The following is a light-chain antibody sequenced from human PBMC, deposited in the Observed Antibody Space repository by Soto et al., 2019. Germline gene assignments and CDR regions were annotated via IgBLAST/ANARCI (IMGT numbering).Light chain of an antibody. J-gene: IGKJ3*01. V-gene: IGKV3-15*01. CDR1: QSVSSN. CDR3: QQYNKWPLVT. Sequence: EIVMTQSPVTLSVSPGERATLSCRASQSVSSNLAWYQQKPGQAPRLLIYAASTRATGIPARFSGSGSGTEFPLTISSLQSEDFAVYYCQQYNKWPLVTFGPGTKVDIK. CDR2: AAS.